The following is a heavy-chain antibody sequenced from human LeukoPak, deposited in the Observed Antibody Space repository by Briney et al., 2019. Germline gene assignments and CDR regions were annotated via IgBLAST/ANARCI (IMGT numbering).Heavy chain of an antibody. CDR2: INHSGST. CDR3: ARIQRGYTYGHLGAAAFDS. CDR1: GGSFSGYY. Sequence: SETLSLTCAVYGGSFSGYYWSWIRQPPGKGLEWIGEINHSGSTNYNPSLKSRVTISVDTSKNQFSLKLNSVTAADTALYYCARIQRGYTYGHLGAAAFDSWGQGTLVTVSS. D-gene: IGHD5-18*01. J-gene: IGHJ4*02. V-gene: IGHV4-34*01.